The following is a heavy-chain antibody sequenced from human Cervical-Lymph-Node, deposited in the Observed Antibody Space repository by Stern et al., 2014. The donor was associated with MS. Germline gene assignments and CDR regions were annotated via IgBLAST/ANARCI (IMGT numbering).Heavy chain of an antibody. Sequence: VQLVESGGGVVQPGRSLRLSCAASGFMFSYYSMHWVRQAPGKGLEWVAVISNDGNNKYYPDSVKGRFTISRDNSKNALSLQMNSLRPEDPAVSFCARSMGDWGGGPCYSEFDLWGQGALVTVPS. CDR3: ARSMGDWGGGPCYSEFDL. V-gene: IGHV3-30-3*01. J-gene: IGHJ5*02. D-gene: IGHD2-15*01. CDR2: ISNDGNNK. CDR1: GFMFSYYS.